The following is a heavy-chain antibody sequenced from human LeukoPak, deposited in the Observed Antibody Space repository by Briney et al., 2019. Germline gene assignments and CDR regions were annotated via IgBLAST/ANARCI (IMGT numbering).Heavy chain of an antibody. D-gene: IGHD3-3*01. CDR1: GFTFSSYA. V-gene: IGHV3-23*01. CDR3: AKEGGDFWSGHYTSDY. Sequence: GGSLRLSCAASGFTFSSYAMSWVRQAPGKGLEWVSAISGGGGSTYYADSVKGHFTISRDNSKNTLYLQMISLRAEDTAVYYCAKEGGDFWSGHYTSDYWGQGTLVTVSS. J-gene: IGHJ4*02. CDR2: ISGGGGST.